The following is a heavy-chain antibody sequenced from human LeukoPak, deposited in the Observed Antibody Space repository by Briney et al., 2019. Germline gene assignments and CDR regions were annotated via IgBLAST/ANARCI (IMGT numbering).Heavy chain of an antibody. D-gene: IGHD2-15*01. CDR3: ARDLGYCSGGSCYWGYYFDY. CDR1: GYTFTHYY. V-gene: IGHV1-2*04. Sequence: ASVTVSCQASGYTFTHYYMHWVRQAPGKGREWMGWINPNSGGTNYAQKFQGWVTMTRDTSISTAYMELSRLRSDDTAVYYCARDLGYCSGGSCYWGYYFDYWGQGTLVTVSS. CDR2: INPNSGGT. J-gene: IGHJ4*02.